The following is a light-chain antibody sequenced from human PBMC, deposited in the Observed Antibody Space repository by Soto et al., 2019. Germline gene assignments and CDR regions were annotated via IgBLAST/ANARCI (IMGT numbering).Light chain of an antibody. CDR2: SSS. J-gene: IGKJ1*01. CDR3: QQYGRSPTWT. CDR1: QTISGTY. V-gene: IGKV3-20*01. Sequence: EIVLTQSPGTLSLSPGERATLSCSASQTISGTYLAWYQQKPGQAPRLLIYSSSSRAAGVSDRFSGSGSGTDFSLTISRLEPEDFAMYYCQQYGRSPTWTFGQGTKVDIK.